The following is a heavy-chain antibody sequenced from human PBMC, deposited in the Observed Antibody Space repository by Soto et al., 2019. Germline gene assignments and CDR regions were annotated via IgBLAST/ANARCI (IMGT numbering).Heavy chain of an antibody. V-gene: IGHV3-33*01. Sequence: LRLSCAASGFTFSSYGMHWVRQAPGKGLEWVAVIWYDGSNKYYADSVKGRFTISRDNSKNTLYLQMNSLRAEDTAVYYCATSSLEWLYYDYWGQGTLVTVSS. D-gene: IGHD3-3*01. J-gene: IGHJ4*02. CDR1: GFTFSSYG. CDR2: IWYDGSNK. CDR3: ATSSLEWLYYDY.